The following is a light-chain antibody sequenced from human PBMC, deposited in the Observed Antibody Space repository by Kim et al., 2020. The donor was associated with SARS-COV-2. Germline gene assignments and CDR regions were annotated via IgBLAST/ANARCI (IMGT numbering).Light chain of an antibody. CDR3: SSYTSSSTFV. V-gene: IGLV2-14*04. CDR2: DVS. J-gene: IGLJ1*01. Sequence: GQAITISCTGTSSDVGGYNYVAWYQPHPGKAPKLMIYDVSKRPSGVSNRFSGSKSGNTASLTISGLQAEDEADYYCSSYTSSSTFVFGTGTKVTVL. CDR1: SSDVGGYNY.